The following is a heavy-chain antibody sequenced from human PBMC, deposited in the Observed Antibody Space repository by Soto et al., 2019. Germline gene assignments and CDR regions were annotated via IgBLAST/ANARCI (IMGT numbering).Heavy chain of an antibody. CDR1: GFTFSSLW. Sequence: GGSLRLSCAASGFTFSSLWMSWVRQAPGKGLEWVANINQDGSEKNYVDSVKGRFTTSRDNAKNSLHLQMNSLRAEDTAVYYCASRYLEHCFSNGCPAPYDYWCQGA. D-gene: IGHD3-22*01. CDR3: ASRYLEHCFSNGCPAPYDY. V-gene: IGHV3-7*05. CDR2: INQDGSEK. J-gene: IGHJ4*02.